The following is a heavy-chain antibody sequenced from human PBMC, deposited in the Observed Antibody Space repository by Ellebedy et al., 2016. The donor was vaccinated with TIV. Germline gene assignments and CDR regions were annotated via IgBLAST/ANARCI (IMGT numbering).Heavy chain of an antibody. V-gene: IGHV3-23*01. Sequence: GGSLRLSCAASGFSFNAYAMTWVRQAPTRGLEWVSAISAIGASTNYADSVKGRFTISRDNSRNTLYLQMDSLRAEDTAVYYCAKPYDYGDYFDAFDIWGQGTVVGVSS. CDR2: ISAIGAST. D-gene: IGHD4-17*01. J-gene: IGHJ3*02. CDR3: AKPYDYGDYFDAFDI. CDR1: GFSFNAYA.